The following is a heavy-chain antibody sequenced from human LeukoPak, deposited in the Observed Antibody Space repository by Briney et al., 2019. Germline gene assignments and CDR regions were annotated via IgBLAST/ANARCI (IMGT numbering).Heavy chain of an antibody. CDR2: ISAYNVRT. J-gene: IGHJ4*02. Sequence: ASVKVSCKASGYTFTSYGISWVRQAPGQGLEWMGWISAYNVRTNYAQKLQGRVTMTTDTSTSTDYMELRTPRSDDTAVYYCARDYQTGSYEVDYWGQGTLVTVSS. V-gene: IGHV1-18*01. CDR1: GYTFTSYG. D-gene: IGHD3-10*01. CDR3: ARDYQTGSYEVDY.